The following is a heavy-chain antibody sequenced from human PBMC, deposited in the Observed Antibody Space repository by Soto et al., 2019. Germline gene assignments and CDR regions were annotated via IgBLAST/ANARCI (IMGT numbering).Heavy chain of an antibody. J-gene: IGHJ4*02. Sequence: SGFTFSSYDMSWVRQATGKGLEWVSAISGSGGSTYYADSVKGRFTISRDNSKNTLYLQMNSLRAEDTAVYYCAKCIVVVPAAIEYWGQGTLVTVSS. V-gene: IGHV3-23*01. CDR3: AKCIVVVPAAIEY. CDR1: GFTFSSYD. CDR2: ISGSGGST. D-gene: IGHD2-2*02.